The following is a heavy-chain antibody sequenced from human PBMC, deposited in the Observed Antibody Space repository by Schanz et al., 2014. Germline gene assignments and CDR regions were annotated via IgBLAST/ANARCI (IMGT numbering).Heavy chain of an antibody. CDR2: IIPILGIA. Sequence: QVQLVQSGAEVKKPGSSMKVSCKASGYTFTSYGISWVRQAPGQGLEWMGRIIPILGIANYAQKFQGRVTITADKSTFTAYMDVSSLRSEDTAVYYCASSGAGYSSSWDFDYWGQGTLGTVSS. CDR1: GYTFTSYG. V-gene: IGHV1-69*02. CDR3: ASSGAGYSSSWDFDY. D-gene: IGHD6-13*01. J-gene: IGHJ4*02.